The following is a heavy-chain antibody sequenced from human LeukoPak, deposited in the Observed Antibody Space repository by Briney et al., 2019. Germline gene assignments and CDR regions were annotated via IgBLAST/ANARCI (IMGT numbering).Heavy chain of an antibody. CDR1: GFTFSSYT. V-gene: IGHV3-23*01. D-gene: IGHD4/OR15-4a*01. CDR3: AKDMVEGRMTNLLDY. CDR2: ITTSDGNT. Sequence: GGSLRLSCAASGFTFSSYTMSWVRQAPGKGLEWVSTITTSDGNTYYADSAKGRFAISRDNSKNTLYLQMNSLGTEDTAVYYCAKDMVEGRMTNLLDYWGQGALVTVSS. J-gene: IGHJ4*02.